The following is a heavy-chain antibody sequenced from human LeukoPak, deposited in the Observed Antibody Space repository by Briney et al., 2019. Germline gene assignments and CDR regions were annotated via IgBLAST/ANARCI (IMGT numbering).Heavy chain of an antibody. CDR3: ARDLSGVTGYTYGRGIDY. D-gene: IGHD5-18*01. Sequence: GGSLRLSCAASGFTLNNYAMSWVRQAPGKGREGVAKIKKDGSEKYYVDSVKGRFTISRDNAKTSLYLQMNSLRAEDTAVYYCARDLSGVTGYTYGRGIDYWGQGTLVTVSS. CDR2: IKKDGSEK. CDR1: GFTLNNYA. J-gene: IGHJ4*02. V-gene: IGHV3-7*01.